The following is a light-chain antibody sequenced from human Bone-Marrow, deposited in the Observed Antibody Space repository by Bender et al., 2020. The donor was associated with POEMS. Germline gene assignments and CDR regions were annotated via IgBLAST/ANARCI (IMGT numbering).Light chain of an antibody. Sequence: QSALTQPASVSGSPGQSITISCTGTSSDVGAYNFVSWYQQHPGLAPKLIVYEGTKRPSGVSNRFSGSKSGNTASLAISGLQSEDEADYYCAAWEDSLNGWVFGGGTKLTVL. J-gene: IGLJ3*02. CDR3: AAWEDSLNGWV. V-gene: IGLV2-14*02. CDR2: EGT. CDR1: SSDVGAYNF.